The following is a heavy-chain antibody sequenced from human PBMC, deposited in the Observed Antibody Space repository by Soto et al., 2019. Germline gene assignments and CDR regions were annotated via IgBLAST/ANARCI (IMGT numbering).Heavy chain of an antibody. CDR2: IYSGGST. J-gene: IGHJ6*02. D-gene: IGHD2-15*01. CDR3: ARESTVVMRPLGYYGMDV. Sequence: GALRLSCAASGLTVSSDYMSWVRQAPGKGLEWVSVIYSGGSTYYADSVKGRFTISRDNSKNTLYLQMNSLRAEDTAVYYCARESTVVMRPLGYYGMDVWGQGTTVTVSS. V-gene: IGHV3-53*01. CDR1: GLTVSSDY.